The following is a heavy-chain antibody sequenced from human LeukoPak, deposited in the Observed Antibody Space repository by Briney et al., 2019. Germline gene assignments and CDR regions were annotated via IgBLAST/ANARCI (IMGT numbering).Heavy chain of an antibody. D-gene: IGHD3-10*01. CDR3: AKSGGLSGSGRLGVDV. Sequence: GGSLRLSCAASGFTFSNHAMSWVRQAPGKGLEWVSGISGSDGGTYNADSVKGRFTISRDNSKNTLYLQMISLRAEDTAIYYCAKSGGLSGSGRLGVDVWGQETTVTVSS. CDR1: GFTFSNHA. V-gene: IGHV3-23*01. J-gene: IGHJ6*02. CDR2: ISGSDGGT.